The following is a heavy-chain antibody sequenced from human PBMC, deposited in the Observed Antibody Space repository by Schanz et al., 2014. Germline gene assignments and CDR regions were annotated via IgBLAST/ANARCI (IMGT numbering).Heavy chain of an antibody. V-gene: IGHV1-69*02. CDR2: IIPVLAIA. CDR1: GGTFSSYT. Sequence: VHLVQSGAEVKKPGSSVKVSCTASGGTFSSYTISWIRQAPGQGLEWMGRIIPVLAIADYAQKFQGRVTITADKSTSTAYMELRSLRSDDTAVYYCARGGYSSGWYDRDIARFDYWGQGTLVTVSS. J-gene: IGHJ4*02. D-gene: IGHD6-19*01. CDR3: ARGGYSSGWYDRDIARFDY.